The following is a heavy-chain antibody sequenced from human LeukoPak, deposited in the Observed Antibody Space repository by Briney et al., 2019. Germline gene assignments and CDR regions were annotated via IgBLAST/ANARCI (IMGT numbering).Heavy chain of an antibody. J-gene: IGHJ4*02. V-gene: IGHV3-30*02. CDR3: AKEASQLSEYPTHLDY. CDR1: GFIFSNYG. CDR2: IRYDGSNK. Sequence: GSLRLSCAPSGFIFSNYGMHWVRQAPGKGLEWVAFIRYDGSNKYYADSVKGRFTISRDNSKNTLYLQMNSLRAEDTAVYYCAKEASQLSEYPTHLDYWGQGSLVTVSS. D-gene: IGHD6-6*01.